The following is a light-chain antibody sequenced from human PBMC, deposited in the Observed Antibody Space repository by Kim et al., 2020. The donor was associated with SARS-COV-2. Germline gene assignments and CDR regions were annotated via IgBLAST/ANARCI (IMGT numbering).Light chain of an antibody. V-gene: IGLV3-21*04. CDR1: NIGSNS. J-gene: IGLJ1*01. Sequence: SYELTQPPSVSVAPGKTARITCGGDNIGSNSVHXYQNKSGQAPVLVMYFDSDRPAEIPERFSASKSGNTATLTINKVEAGDEADYSSQVLDTSSDYQYVF. CDR3: QVLDTSSDYQYV. CDR2: FDS.